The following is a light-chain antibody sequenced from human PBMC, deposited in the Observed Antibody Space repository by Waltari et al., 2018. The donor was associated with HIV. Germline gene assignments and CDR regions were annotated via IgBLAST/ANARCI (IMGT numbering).Light chain of an antibody. CDR2: EVS. Sequence: QSALTQPPSASESPGQSVTISCTGTSSDVGGYNYVSWYQQHPGKAPKLMIYEVSKRPSGVPDRFSGSKSGNTASLTVSGLQAEDEADYYCSSSRVFGGGTKLTVL. CDR3: SSSRV. J-gene: IGLJ3*02. V-gene: IGLV2-8*01. CDR1: SSDVGGYNY.